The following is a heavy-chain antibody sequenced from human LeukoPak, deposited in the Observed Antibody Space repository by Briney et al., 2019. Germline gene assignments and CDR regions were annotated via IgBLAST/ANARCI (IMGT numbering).Heavy chain of an antibody. J-gene: IGHJ4*02. V-gene: IGHV3-21*01. CDR1: GFTFSSYS. CDR3: ARDLLYYYDSSGYSYFDY. D-gene: IGHD3-22*01. Sequence: GGSLRLSCAASGFTFSSYSMNWVRQAPGKGLEWVSCISSSSSYICYADSVKGRFTISRDNAKNSLYLQMNSLRAEDTAVYYCARDLLYYYDSSGYSYFDYWAREPWSPSPQ. CDR2: ISSSSSYI.